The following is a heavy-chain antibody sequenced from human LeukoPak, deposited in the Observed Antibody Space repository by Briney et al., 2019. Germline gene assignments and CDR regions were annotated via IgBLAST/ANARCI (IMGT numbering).Heavy chain of an antibody. J-gene: IGHJ3*02. D-gene: IGHD3-22*01. CDR2: IYPGDSDT. CDR3: ARLDGSDSSGYWNAFDI. V-gene: IGHV5-51*01. CDR1: GYSFTSYW. Sequence: GESLKISCRGSGYSFTSYWIGWVRQMPGKGLGWGGIIYPGDSDTRYSPSFQGQVTISADKSISTAYLQWSSLKASDTAMYYCARLDGSDSSGYWNAFDIWGQGTMVTVSS.